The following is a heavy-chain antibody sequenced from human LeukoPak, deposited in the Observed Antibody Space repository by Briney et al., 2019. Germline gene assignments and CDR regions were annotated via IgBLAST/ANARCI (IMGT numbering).Heavy chain of an antibody. D-gene: IGHD3-16*01. V-gene: IGHV4-31*03. CDR1: GGSISSGGYY. J-gene: IGHJ3*02. CDR2: IYYSGST. CDR3: ARGDYDYVWGSSRGFNQI. Sequence: KPSQTLSLTCTVSGGSISSGGYYWSWIRQHPGKGLEWIGYIYYSGSTYYNPSLKGRVTISVDSSKNQFSLKLSSVTAADTAVYYCARGDYDYVWGSSRGFNQIWGQGTMVTVSS.